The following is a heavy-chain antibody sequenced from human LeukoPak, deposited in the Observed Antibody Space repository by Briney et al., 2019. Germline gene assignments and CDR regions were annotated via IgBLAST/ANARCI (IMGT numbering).Heavy chain of an antibody. CDR3: ARELPREVTLDY. D-gene: IGHD2-21*02. CDR1: EFNFFSYG. Sequence: GGPLRLSCVASEFNFFSYGMQWFRQAPGKGLVGFSRMFADGSTTSYADSVKGRFTISRDNAKNTLYLQMNSLRAEDTAVYYCARELPREVTLDYWGQGTLVTVSP. CDR2: MFADGSTT. V-gene: IGHV3-74*01. J-gene: IGHJ4*01.